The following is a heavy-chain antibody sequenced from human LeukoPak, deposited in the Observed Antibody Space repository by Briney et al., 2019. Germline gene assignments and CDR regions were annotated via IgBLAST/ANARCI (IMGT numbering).Heavy chain of an antibody. V-gene: IGHV3-21*01. CDR1: GFTFSSYS. D-gene: IGHD6-13*01. CDR2: ISSSSSYI. Sequence: GGSLRLSCAASGFTFSSYSMNWVRQAPGKGLEWVSSISSSSSYIYYADSVKGRFTISRDNAKNSLYLQMNSLRAEDTAVYYCARTKGSSSLPSNWFDPWGQGTLVTVSS. CDR3: ARTKGSSSLPSNWFDP. J-gene: IGHJ5*02.